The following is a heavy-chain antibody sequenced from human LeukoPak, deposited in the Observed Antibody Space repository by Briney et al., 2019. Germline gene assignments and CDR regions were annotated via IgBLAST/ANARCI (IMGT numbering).Heavy chain of an antibody. Sequence: GGSLRLSCAASGFTFSSYAMSWVRQAPGKGLEWVSAISGSGGSTYYADPVKGRFTISRDNAKNSLYLQMNSLRAEDTAVYYCARDAGTVPQPYFDYWGQGTLVTVSS. V-gene: IGHV3-23*01. CDR2: ISGSGGST. CDR3: ARDAGTVPQPYFDY. D-gene: IGHD4-17*01. J-gene: IGHJ4*02. CDR1: GFTFSSYA.